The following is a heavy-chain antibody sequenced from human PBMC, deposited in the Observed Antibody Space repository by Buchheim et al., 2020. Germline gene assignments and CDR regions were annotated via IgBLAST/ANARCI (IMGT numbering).Heavy chain of an antibody. CDR3: AREVSGGDYQYYYYGMDV. V-gene: IGHV4-39*07. CDR1: GGSIISSTYY. J-gene: IGHJ6*02. D-gene: IGHD4-17*01. Sequence: QLQLQESGPGLVKPSETLSLTCTVSGGSIISSTYYWGWIRQPPGKGLEWIGSMYYSGSTYYNPSLKSRVTISVDTSKNQFSRKLSSVTAADTAVYYCAREVSGGDYQYYYYGMDVWGQGTT. CDR2: MYYSGST.